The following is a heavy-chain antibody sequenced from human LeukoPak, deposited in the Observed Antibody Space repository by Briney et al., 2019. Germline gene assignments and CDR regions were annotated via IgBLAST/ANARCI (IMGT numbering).Heavy chain of an antibody. D-gene: IGHD6-13*01. J-gene: IGHJ4*02. CDR2: ISSSGNT. Sequence: GGPLKPSCAAPGLTFTRPAITWFRRTPGKGLTWVSSISSSGNTYYADSVKGRFTISRDNSKNMLYLQMNSLRAEDTAVYYCVKGRISEDGLDFWGQGTLVTVSS. CDR3: VKGRISEDGLDF. CDR1: GLTFTRPA. V-gene: IGHV3-23*01.